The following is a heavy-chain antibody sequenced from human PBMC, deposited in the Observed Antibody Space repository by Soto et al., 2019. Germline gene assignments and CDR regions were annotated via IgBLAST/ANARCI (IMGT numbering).Heavy chain of an antibody. Sequence: QVQLVQSGAEVKKPGASVKVSCKASGYTFTSYGISWVRQAPGQGLEWMGWISAYNGNTNYAQKLQGRGTMTTDTSTSTAYMELRSLRSDDTAVYYCARDHCSSTSCYFILDQARWFDPWGQGTLVAVSS. CDR1: GYTFTSYG. CDR3: ARDHCSSTSCYFILDQARWFDP. J-gene: IGHJ5*02. V-gene: IGHV1-18*01. D-gene: IGHD2-2*01. CDR2: ISAYNGNT.